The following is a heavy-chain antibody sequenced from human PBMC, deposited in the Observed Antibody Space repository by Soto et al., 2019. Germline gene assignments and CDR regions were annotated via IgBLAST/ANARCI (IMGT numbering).Heavy chain of an antibody. V-gene: IGHV4-34*01. Sequence: PSETLSLTCAVYGGSFSGYYWSWIRQPPGKGLEWIGEINHSGSTNYNPSLKSRVTISVDTSKNQFSLKLSSVTAADTAVYYCARRPNLISRSRGYDFWTGTTHAFDIWGQGTMVTVSS. D-gene: IGHD3-3*01. CDR3: ARRPNLISRSRGYDFWTGTTHAFDI. CDR2: INHSGST. J-gene: IGHJ3*02. CDR1: GGSFSGYY.